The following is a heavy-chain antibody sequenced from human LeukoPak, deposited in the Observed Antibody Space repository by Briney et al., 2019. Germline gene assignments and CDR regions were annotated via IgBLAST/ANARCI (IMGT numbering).Heavy chain of an antibody. V-gene: IGHV4-39*07. CDR2: IYHSGST. D-gene: IGHD2-15*01. J-gene: IGHJ4*02. CDR3: ARDAPPPYCSVGTCYFDY. CDR1: GGSISSGTYY. Sequence: SETLSLTCTVSGGSISSGTYYWGWIRQPPGKGLEWIGSIYHSGSTYYNPSLKSRVTISLDTSKNQFSLKLFSVTAADTAVYYCARDAPPPYCSVGTCYFDYWGQGSLVTVSS.